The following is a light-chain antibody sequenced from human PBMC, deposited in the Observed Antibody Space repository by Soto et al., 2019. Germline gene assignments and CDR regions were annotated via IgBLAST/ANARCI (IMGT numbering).Light chain of an antibody. CDR1: GSNIGAGYD. V-gene: IGLV1-40*01. CDR3: QSYDSSLTGSPV. Sequence: QSVLTQPPSVSGAPGQRVTISCTGAGSNIGAGYDVHWYQHLPGTAPKLLIYGSINRPSGVPDRFSASKSGASASLVITGLQADDEGDYYCQSYDSSLTGSPVFAGGTQLTVL. CDR2: GSI. J-gene: IGLJ3*02.